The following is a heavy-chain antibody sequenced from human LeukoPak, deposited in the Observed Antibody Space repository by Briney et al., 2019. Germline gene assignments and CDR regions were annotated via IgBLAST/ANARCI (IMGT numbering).Heavy chain of an antibody. V-gene: IGHV3-53*01. CDR1: GFTVSSNY. Sequence: GGSLRLSCAASGFTVSSNYMSWVRQAPGKGLEWVSVIYSGGRTYYADSVKGRFTISRDNSKNTLYLQMNSLRAEDTAVYYCARERAVSGWFDPWGQGTLVTVSS. D-gene: IGHD6-19*01. CDR2: IYSGGRT. J-gene: IGHJ5*02. CDR3: ARERAVSGWFDP.